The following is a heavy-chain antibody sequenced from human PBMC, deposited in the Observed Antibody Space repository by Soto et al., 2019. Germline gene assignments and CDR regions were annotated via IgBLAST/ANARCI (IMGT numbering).Heavy chain of an antibody. CDR2: INHSGST. Sequence: PSETLSLTCAVYGGSFSGYYWSWIRQPPGKGLEWIGEINHSGSTNYNPSLKSRVTISVDTSKNQFSLKLSSVTAADTAVYYCARLGMPKPLAAAPRGYFDYWGQGTLVTVSS. CDR1: GGSFSGYY. J-gene: IGHJ4*02. CDR3: ARLGMPKPLAAAPRGYFDY. V-gene: IGHV4-34*01. D-gene: IGHD6-13*01.